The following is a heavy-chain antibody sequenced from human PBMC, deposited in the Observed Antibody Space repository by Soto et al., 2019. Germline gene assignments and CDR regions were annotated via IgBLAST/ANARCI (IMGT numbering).Heavy chain of an antibody. D-gene: IGHD2-15*01. V-gene: IGHV4-4*02. J-gene: IGHJ4*02. CDR1: GDSIRSDKW. Sequence: QVQLQESGPGLVKPSGTLSLTCAVSGDSIRSDKWWRWVRQPPGKGLEWIGEIYHSGRTNCNPSLKSRVTISVEKSKNQFSLELSAMTAADTAVYYCARGGGGKFDYWGQGSLVTVSS. CDR3: ARGGGGKFDY. CDR2: IYHSGRT.